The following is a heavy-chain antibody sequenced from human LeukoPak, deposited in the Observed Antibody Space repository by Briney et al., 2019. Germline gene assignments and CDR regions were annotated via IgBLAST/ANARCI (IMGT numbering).Heavy chain of an antibody. CDR3: ARDRDHFDY. CDR1: GGSISSYY. Sequence: SETLSLTCTVSGGSISSYYWSWIRQPPGKGLEWIGYIYYSGSTNYNPSLKSRVTISVDTSKNQFSLKLSSVTAADTAVYYCARDRDHFDYWGQGTLVTVSS. CDR2: IYYSGST. V-gene: IGHV4-59*01. J-gene: IGHJ4*02.